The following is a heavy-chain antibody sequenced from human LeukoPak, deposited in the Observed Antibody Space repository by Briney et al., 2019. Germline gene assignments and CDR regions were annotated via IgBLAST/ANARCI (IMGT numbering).Heavy chain of an antibody. D-gene: IGHD3-10*01. V-gene: IGHV4-34*01. J-gene: IGHJ4*02. Sequence: SETLSLTCAVYGGSFSGYYWSWIRQPPGKGLEWIGEINHSGSTNYNPSLKSRVTISVDTSKNQFSLKLSSVTAADTAMYYCARDFLPSGSYYNPFDYWGQGTLVTVSS. CDR1: GGSFSGYY. CDR2: INHSGST. CDR3: ARDFLPSGSYYNPFDY.